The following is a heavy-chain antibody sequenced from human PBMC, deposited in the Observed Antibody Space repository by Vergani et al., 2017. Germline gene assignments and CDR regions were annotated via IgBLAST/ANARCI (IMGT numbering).Heavy chain of an antibody. V-gene: IGHV2-5*02. CDR1: GFSLSTSGVG. Sequence: QITLKESGPTLVKPTQTLTLTCTFSGFSLSTSGVGVGWIRQPPGKALEWLAIIYWDDDKRYSPSLKSRLTITKDTSKNQVVLTMTNMDPLDPATYYCAHSSLLWFGELMDYWGQGTLVTVSS. J-gene: IGHJ4*02. D-gene: IGHD3-10*01. CDR2: IYWDDDK. CDR3: AHSSLLWFGELMDY.